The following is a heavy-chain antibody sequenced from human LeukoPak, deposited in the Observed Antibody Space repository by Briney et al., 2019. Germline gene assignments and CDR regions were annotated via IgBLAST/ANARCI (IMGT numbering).Heavy chain of an antibody. CDR3: AHRRYDILTGYSAFDY. J-gene: IGHJ4*02. D-gene: IGHD3-9*01. CDR2: IYWDDDK. V-gene: IGHV2-5*02. Sequence: ESGPTLVNPTQTLTLTCTFSGFSLSISGVGVGWIRQPPGKALEWLALIYWDDDKRYSPSLKSRLTITKDTSKNQVVLTMTNMDPVDTATYYCAHRRYDILTGYSAFDYWGQGTLVTVSS. CDR1: GFSLSISGVG.